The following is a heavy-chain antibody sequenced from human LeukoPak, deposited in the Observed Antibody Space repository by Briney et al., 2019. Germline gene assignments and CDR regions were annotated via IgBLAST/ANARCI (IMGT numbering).Heavy chain of an antibody. CDR2: INIDGSST. CDR1: GFTFSNYW. D-gene: IGHD5-18*01. Sequence: GGSLRLSCAVSGFTFSNYWMHWVRQAPGKGLLWVSRINIDGSSTSYADSVKGRFTVSRDNSKNTLYLQMNSLRAEDTAVYYCAKATPSYSYGYYDAFDIWGQGTMVTVSS. V-gene: IGHV3-74*01. J-gene: IGHJ3*02. CDR3: AKATPSYSYGYYDAFDI.